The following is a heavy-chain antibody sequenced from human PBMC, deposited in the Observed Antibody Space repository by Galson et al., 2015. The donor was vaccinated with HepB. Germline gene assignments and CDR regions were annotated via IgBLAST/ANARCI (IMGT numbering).Heavy chain of an antibody. CDR2: IDWDDDK. D-gene: IGHD4-17*01. Sequence: PALVKPTQTLTLTCTFSGFSLNGSEMRVSWIRQPPGKALEWLARIDWDDDKFYSTSLQTRLTISKDTLKSQVVLRMTNMDPVDTATYYCARMMWYGDYDYWGRGILVTVSS. CDR1: GFSLNGSEMR. CDR3: ARMMWYGDYDY. V-gene: IGHV2-70*04. J-gene: IGHJ4*02.